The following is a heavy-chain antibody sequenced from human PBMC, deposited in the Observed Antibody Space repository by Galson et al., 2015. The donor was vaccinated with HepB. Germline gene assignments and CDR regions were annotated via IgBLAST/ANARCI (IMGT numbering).Heavy chain of an antibody. Sequence: SLRLSCAASGFTVSSNYMSWVRQAPGKGLEWVSVIYSGGSTYYADSVKGRFTISRDNSKNTLYLQMNSLRAEDTAVYYCARSSYCSSTSCYKGRYYYGMDVWGQGTTVTVSS. CDR3: ARSSYCSSTSCYKGRYYYGMDV. CDR2: IYSGGST. J-gene: IGHJ6*02. V-gene: IGHV3-53*01. CDR1: GFTVSSNY. D-gene: IGHD2-2*02.